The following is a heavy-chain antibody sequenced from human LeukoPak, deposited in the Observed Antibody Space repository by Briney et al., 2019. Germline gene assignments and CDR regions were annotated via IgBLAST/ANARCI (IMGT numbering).Heavy chain of an antibody. D-gene: IGHD3-22*01. J-gene: IGHJ6*03. V-gene: IGHV3-9*01. CDR2: ISWNSGSI. Sequence: PGGSLRLSCAASGFTFDDYAMHWVRQAPGKGLEWVSGISWNSGSIGYADSVKGRFTISRDNAKNSLYLQMNSLRAEDTALYYCAKDMRSIVVISGYYYYMDVWGKGTTVTVSS. CDR1: GFTFDDYA. CDR3: AKDMRSIVVISGYYYYMDV.